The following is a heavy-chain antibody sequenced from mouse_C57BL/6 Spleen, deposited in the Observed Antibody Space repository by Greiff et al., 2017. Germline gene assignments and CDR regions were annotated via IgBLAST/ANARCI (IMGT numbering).Heavy chain of an antibody. J-gene: IGHJ3*01. CDR2: IDPSDSET. Sequence: VQLQQPGAELVRPGSSVQLSCKASGYTFTSYWMHWVKQRPIQGLEWIGNIDPSDSETHYNQKFKDKATLTVDKSSSTAYMQLSSLTSEDSAVYYCARGFITTVEGFAYWGQGTLVTVSA. D-gene: IGHD1-1*01. CDR3: ARGFITTVEGFAY. CDR1: GYTFTSYW. V-gene: IGHV1-52*01.